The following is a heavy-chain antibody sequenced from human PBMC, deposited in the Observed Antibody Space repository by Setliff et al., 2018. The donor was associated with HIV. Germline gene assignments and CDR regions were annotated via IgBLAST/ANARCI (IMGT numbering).Heavy chain of an antibody. J-gene: IGHJ4*02. V-gene: IGHV3-21*01. Sequence: GGSLRLSCAASGFTFNNYWMNWVRQAPGTGLEWVSSISGSGVYIYYADSVKGRFTISRDNAKNSLYLQISSLRAEDTALYYCARNMEEDWGPVKYYFDYWGQGALVTAPQ. CDR1: GFTFNNYW. D-gene: IGHD7-27*01. CDR2: ISGSGVYI. CDR3: ARNMEEDWGPVKYYFDY.